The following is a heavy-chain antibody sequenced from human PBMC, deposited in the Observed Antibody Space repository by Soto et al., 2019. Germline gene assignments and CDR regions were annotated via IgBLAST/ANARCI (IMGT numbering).Heavy chain of an antibody. J-gene: IGHJ4*02. Sequence: ASVKVSCKASGYTFTSYDINWVRQATGQGLEWMGWMNPNSGNTGYAQKFQGRVTMTRNTSISTAYMELSSLRSEDTAVYYCARQAEGGYNYAYWGQGTLVTVSS. V-gene: IGHV1-8*01. CDR2: MNPNSGNT. CDR3: ARQAEGGYNYAY. CDR1: GYTFTSYD. D-gene: IGHD5-12*01.